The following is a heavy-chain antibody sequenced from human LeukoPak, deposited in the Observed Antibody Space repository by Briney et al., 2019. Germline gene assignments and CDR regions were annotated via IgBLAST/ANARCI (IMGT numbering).Heavy chain of an antibody. J-gene: IGHJ5*02. CDR2: ISWNSGSI. Sequence: PGRSLRLSRAASGFTFDDYAMHWVRQAPGKGLEWVSGISWNSGSIGYADSVKGRFTISRDNAKNSLYLQMNSLRAEDTALYYCAKGGLFYDFWSGYYPPRWFDPWGQGTLVTVSS. CDR1: GFTFDDYA. V-gene: IGHV3-9*01. CDR3: AKGGLFYDFWSGYYPPRWFDP. D-gene: IGHD3-3*01.